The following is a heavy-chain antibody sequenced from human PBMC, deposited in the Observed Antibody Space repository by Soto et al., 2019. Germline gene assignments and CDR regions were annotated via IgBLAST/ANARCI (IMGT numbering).Heavy chain of an antibody. J-gene: IGHJ6*02. D-gene: IGHD2-2*01. Sequence: SVKASSKASGGTFSSYALSWVRQAPGQGFEWMGGISPILGTANYAQKFQGRVTITADESTSTAYMELSSLRSEDTAVYYCARRYCRSTSCPYGMDVWGQGTTVTVSS. CDR2: ISPILGTA. CDR3: ARRYCRSTSCPYGMDV. V-gene: IGHV1-69*13. CDR1: GGTFSSYA.